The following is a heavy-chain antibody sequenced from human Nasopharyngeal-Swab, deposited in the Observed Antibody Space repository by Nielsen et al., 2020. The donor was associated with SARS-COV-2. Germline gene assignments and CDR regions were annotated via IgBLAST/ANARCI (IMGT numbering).Heavy chain of an antibody. D-gene: IGHD3-22*01. CDR1: GGSFSSYY. Sequence: ETLSLTCAVYGGSFSSYYWNWFRQPPGKGLEWIGEINHSGSTNYNPSLKSRVTISVDTSKNQFSLKLSSVTAADTAVYYCARTRDLYYYDRWGQGTLVTVSS. CDR2: INHSGST. CDR3: ARTRDLYYYDR. V-gene: IGHV4-34*01. J-gene: IGHJ4*02.